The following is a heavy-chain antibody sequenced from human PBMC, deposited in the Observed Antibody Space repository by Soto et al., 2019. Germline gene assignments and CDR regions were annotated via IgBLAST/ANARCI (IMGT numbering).Heavy chain of an antibody. CDR1: GGSISGSDYY. J-gene: IGHJ4*02. CDR3: ARHVPGYCSGGRCYWTYYFDY. CDR2: IYYSGAT. D-gene: IGHD2-15*01. V-gene: IGHV4-39*01. Sequence: SETLSLTCTVSGGSISGSDYYWGWIRQPPGKGLEWIGSIYYSGATYYNPSLKSRVTISVDTSKNQFSLKLSSETAADTAVYYCARHVPGYCSGGRCYWTYYFDYWGQGTLVTVSS.